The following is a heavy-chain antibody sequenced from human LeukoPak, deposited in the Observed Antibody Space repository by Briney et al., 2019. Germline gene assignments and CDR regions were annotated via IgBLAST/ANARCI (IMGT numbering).Heavy chain of an antibody. Sequence: PGGSLRLSCAASGFTFSSYGMHWVRQAPGKGLEWVAVISYDGSNEYYVDSVKGRFTVSRDNSKNTLYLQMNTLRAEDTAVYYCAQAGQWLAPGKRWGQGTLVTVSS. CDR3: AQAGQWLAPGKR. V-gene: IGHV3-30*18. CDR2: ISYDGSNE. CDR1: GFTFSSYG. J-gene: IGHJ4*02. D-gene: IGHD6-19*01.